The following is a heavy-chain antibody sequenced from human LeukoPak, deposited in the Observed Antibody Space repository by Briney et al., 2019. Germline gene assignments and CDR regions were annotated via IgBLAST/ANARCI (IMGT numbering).Heavy chain of an antibody. CDR2: IYYSGST. J-gene: IGHJ4*02. CDR3: AATSSGPTGRSFDY. D-gene: IGHD3-22*01. Sequence: PSETLSLTCTVSGGSISSYYWSWIRQPPGKGLEWIGYIYYSGSTNYNPSPKSRVTISVDTSKNQFSLKLSSVTAADTAVYYCAATSSGPTGRSFDYWGQGTLVTVSS. CDR1: GGSISSYY. V-gene: IGHV4-59*08.